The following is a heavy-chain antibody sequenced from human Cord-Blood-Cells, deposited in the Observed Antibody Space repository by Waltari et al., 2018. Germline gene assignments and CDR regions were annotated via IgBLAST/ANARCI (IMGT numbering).Heavy chain of an antibody. CDR2: INHGGST. Sequence: QVQLQQWGAGLLKPSETLSLTCAVYGGSFSGYYWSWIRQPPGKGLEWIGEINHGGSTNYIPSLKSRVTISVATSKNQFSLKLSSVTAADTAVYYCARVERGIAAAGTTFDYWGQGTLVTVSS. V-gene: IGHV4-34*01. CDR3: ARVERGIAAAGTTFDY. D-gene: IGHD6-13*01. CDR1: GGSFSGYY. J-gene: IGHJ4*02.